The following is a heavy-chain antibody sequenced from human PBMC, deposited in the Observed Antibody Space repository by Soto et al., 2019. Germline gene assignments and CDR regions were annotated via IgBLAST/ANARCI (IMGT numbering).Heavy chain of an antibody. D-gene: IGHD2-15*01. CDR3: ARQMFIGGMDV. CDR1: GASISSYY. Sequence: SATLSITCTVSGASISSYYWRWIRQPPGKGLEWIGYIYYSGSTNYNPSIKRRNNISADTSKNQFSLRLSSVTAADTAMYHCARQMFIGGMDVWGQGTTVT. V-gene: IGHV4-59*08. CDR2: IYYSGST. J-gene: IGHJ6*02.